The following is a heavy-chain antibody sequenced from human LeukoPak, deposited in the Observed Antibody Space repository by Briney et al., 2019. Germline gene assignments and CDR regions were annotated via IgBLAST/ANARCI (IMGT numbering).Heavy chain of an antibody. D-gene: IGHD2-8*02. CDR1: GFTFNTYG. J-gene: IGHJ4*02. CDR3: AKGVGRTSGRNPDY. Sequence: GGSLRLSCAASGFTFNTYGMHWVRQAPGRGLEWVAVIWYDGSDKYYAESVKGRFTISRDNSKNTLSLQMNSLRVEDTAMYYCAKGVGRTSGRNPDYWGQGTLVTASS. V-gene: IGHV3-33*06. CDR2: IWYDGSDK.